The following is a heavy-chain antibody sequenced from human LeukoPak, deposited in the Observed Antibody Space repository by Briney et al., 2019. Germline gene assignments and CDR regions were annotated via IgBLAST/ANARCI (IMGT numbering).Heavy chain of an antibody. D-gene: IGHD2-15*01. CDR2: ISSSGSTI. V-gene: IGHV3-11*04. CDR3: TREGYCSGGSCYGDWFDP. J-gene: IGHJ5*02. CDR1: GFTFSDYY. Sequence: GGSLRLSCAASGFTFSDYYMSWIRQAPGKGLEWVSYISSSGSTIYYADSVKGRFTISRDNAKNSLYLQMNSLRAEDTAVYYCTREGYCSGGSCYGDWFDPWGQGTLVTVSS.